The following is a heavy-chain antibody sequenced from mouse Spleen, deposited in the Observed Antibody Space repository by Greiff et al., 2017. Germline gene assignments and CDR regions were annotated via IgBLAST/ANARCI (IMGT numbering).Heavy chain of an antibody. CDR1: GYAFTNYL. V-gene: IGHV1-54*01. CDR3: ARRDYYGNSFDY. Sequence: VQLQQSGAELVRPGTSVKVSCKASGYAFTNYLIEWVKQRPGQGLEWIGVINPGSGGTNYNEKFKGKATLTADKSSSTAYMQLSSLTSEDSAVYFCARRDYYGNSFDYWGQGTTLTVSS. D-gene: IGHD2-1*01. J-gene: IGHJ2*01. CDR2: INPGSGGT.